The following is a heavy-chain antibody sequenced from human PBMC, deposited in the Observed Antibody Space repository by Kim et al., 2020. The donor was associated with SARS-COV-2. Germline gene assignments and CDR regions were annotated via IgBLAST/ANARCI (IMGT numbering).Heavy chain of an antibody. D-gene: IGHD3-22*01. J-gene: IGHJ6*02. CDR3: ARGHYYDSSPSGMDV. Sequence: QKFQGRVTMTRDTSTSTVYMERSSLRSEDTAVYYCARGHYYDSSPSGMDVWGQGTTVTVSS. V-gene: IGHV1-46*01.